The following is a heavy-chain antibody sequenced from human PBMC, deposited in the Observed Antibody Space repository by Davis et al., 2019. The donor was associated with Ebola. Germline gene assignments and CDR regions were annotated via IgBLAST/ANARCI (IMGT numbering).Heavy chain of an antibody. D-gene: IGHD1-14*01. J-gene: IGHJ6*02. CDR1: GFSLSSSGVG. CDR2: IYWNDDK. Sequence: SGPTLVKPTQTLTLTCTFSGFSLSSSGVGVGWIRQPPGKALEWLALIYWNDDKHFSPSLKSRLTITKDTSKNQVVLTMTNMDPVDTATYYCAHHQPDVIGWTGGYYYYYGMDVWGQGTTVTVSS. V-gene: IGHV2-5*01. CDR3: AHHQPDVIGWTGGYYYYYGMDV.